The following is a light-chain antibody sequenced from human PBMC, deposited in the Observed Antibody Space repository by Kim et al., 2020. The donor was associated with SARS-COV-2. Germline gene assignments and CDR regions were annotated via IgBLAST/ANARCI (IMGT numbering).Light chain of an antibody. CDR2: NTN. CDR1: TGVVTSGYY. CDR3: LLYYGGAWV. Sequence: PGGTVTLTCASSTGVVTSGYYPNWFQQKPGQVPRSLIYNTNNKQSWTPARFSGSLLGGKAALALSGVQPEDEAEHYCLLYYGGAWVFGGGTQLTVL. V-gene: IGLV7-43*01. J-gene: IGLJ3*02.